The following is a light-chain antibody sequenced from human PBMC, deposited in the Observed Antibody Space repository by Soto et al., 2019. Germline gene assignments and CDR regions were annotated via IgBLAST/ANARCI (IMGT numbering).Light chain of an antibody. CDR2: EDS. CDR3: CSYAGSITYV. CDR1: SSDFGSYNL. Sequence: QSALTQPASVSGSPGQSITISCTGTSSDFGSYNLVSWYQQHPGKAPKLMIYEDSKRPSGVSNRFSGSKSGNTASLTISGLQAEYDADYCGCSYAGSITYVCSTGTKVTVL. J-gene: IGLJ1*01. V-gene: IGLV2-23*01.